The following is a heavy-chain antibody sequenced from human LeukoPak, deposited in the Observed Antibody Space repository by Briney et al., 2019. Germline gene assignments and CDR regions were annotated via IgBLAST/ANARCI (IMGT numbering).Heavy chain of an antibody. CDR2: ISGYNGNT. CDR1: GYTFTSYG. D-gene: IGHD3-3*01. J-gene: IGHJ5*02. CDR3: ARDISERLRFLEWLENWFDP. V-gene: IGHV1-18*01. Sequence: GASVKVSCKASGYTFTSYGISWVRQAPGQGLEWMGWISGYNGNTNYAQKLQGRVTITADKSTSTAYMELSSLRSEDTAVYYCARDISERLRFLEWLENWFDPWGQGTLVTVSS.